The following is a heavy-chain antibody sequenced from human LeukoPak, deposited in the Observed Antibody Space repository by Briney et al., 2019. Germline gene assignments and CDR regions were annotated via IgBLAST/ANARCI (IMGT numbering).Heavy chain of an antibody. V-gene: IGHV3-30*02. D-gene: IGHD5-18*01. J-gene: IGHJ6*03. Sequence: GGSLRLSCGASGFTFSSYGMHWVRQAPGKGLEWVAFIRYDGSNKYYADSVKGRFTISRDNAKNSLYLQMNSLRAEDTAVYYCASGRGYSYGYGDYYYMDVWGKGTTVTISS. CDR1: GFTFSSYG. CDR3: ASGRGYSYGYGDYYYMDV. CDR2: IRYDGSNK.